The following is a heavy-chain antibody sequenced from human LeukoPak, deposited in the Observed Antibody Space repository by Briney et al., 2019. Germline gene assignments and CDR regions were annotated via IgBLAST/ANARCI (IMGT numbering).Heavy chain of an antibody. CDR1: GFTFSSYA. CDR3: ARGEIAGDY. J-gene: IGHJ4*02. D-gene: IGHD6-13*01. V-gene: IGHV3-30-3*01. CDR2: ISYDGSNK. Sequence: GRSLRLFCAASGFTFSSYAMHWVRQAPGKGLEWVAVISYDGSNKYYADSVKGRFTISRDNSKNTLYLQMNSLRAEDTAVYYCARGEIAGDYWGQGTLVTVSS.